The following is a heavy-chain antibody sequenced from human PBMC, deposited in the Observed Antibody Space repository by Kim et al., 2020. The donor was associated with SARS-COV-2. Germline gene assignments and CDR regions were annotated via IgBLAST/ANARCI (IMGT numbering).Heavy chain of an antibody. CDR1: GGTFSSYA. D-gene: IGHD1-26*01. V-gene: IGHV1-69*13. CDR2: IIPIFGTA. J-gene: IGHJ4*02. Sequence: SVKVSCKASGGTFSSYAISWVRQAPGQGLEWMGGIIPIFGTANYAQKFQGRVTITADESTSTAYMELSSLRSEDTAVYYCARLWGGNYDFDYWGQGTLVTVSS. CDR3: ARLWGGNYDFDY.